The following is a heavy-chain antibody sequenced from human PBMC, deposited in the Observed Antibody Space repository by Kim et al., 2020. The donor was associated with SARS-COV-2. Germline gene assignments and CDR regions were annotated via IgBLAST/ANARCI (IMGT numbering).Heavy chain of an antibody. CDR2: T. CDR3: ARNINSGGLFDI. J-gene: IGHJ3*02. D-gene: IGHD1-20*01. V-gene: IGHV3-74*01. Sequence: TSYADSVRGRVTNSRDNAKNTMYLQMYSLGAEDTALYYCARNINSGGLFDIWGQGTMVTVSS.